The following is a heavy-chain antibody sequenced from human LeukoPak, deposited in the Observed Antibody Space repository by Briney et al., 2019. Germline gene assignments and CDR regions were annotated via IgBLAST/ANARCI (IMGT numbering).Heavy chain of an antibody. CDR3: VRVNWSDGDNWFDP. V-gene: IGHV1-18*01. CDR1: GYILTSYG. CDR2: ISGYNDGA. D-gene: IGHD1-1*01. Sequence: ASVKVSCKASGYILTSYGITWVRQAPGEGLEWMGWISGYNDGAKYAQKFQGRVTMTTDTSTRTAYMELRSLRSDDTAVYYCVRVNWSDGDNWFDPWGQGTLVTVSS. J-gene: IGHJ5*02.